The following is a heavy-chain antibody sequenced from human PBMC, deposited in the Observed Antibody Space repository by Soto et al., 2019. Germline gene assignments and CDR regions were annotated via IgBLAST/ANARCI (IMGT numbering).Heavy chain of an antibody. J-gene: IGHJ4*02. D-gene: IGHD1-7*01. CDR3: EKEKDRTSDY. V-gene: IGHV3-43*01. CDR2: ITWDAGSA. Sequence: EVQLVVSGGLVVRPGGSLRLSCAGSGFTFDDHTMHWVRQAPGKGLEWVSLITWDAGSAFYADSVRGRFTISRDNSKNSLYWQMNSRRTGDPALYYCEKEKDRTSDYGGRGPPVTVSS. CDR1: GFTFDDHT.